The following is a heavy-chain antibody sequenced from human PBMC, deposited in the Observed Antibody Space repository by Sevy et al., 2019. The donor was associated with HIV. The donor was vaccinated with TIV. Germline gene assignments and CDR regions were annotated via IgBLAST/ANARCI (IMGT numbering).Heavy chain of an antibody. V-gene: IGHV1-24*01. D-gene: IGHD3-22*01. CDR2: FDPEDGDPEDGKT. CDR3: ATTKDYCDSSGYPFDY. Sequence: ASVKVSCKVSGYTLNEFSMHWVRQAPGKGLEWMTTFDPEDGDPEDGKTIYAQKFLGRVTVTEDTSTDTAYMELSSLRSEDTAVYYCATTKDYCDSSGYPFDYWGQGTLVTVSS. J-gene: IGHJ4*02. CDR1: GYTLNEFS.